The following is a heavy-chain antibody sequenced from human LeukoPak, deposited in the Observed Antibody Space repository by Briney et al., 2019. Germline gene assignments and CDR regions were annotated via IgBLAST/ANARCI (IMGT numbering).Heavy chain of an antibody. J-gene: IGHJ3*02. Sequence: ASVKVSCKASGHIFTSYYMYWVRQAPGQGLEWMGIINPSGGSIRYAQKFQGRVTMTRDTSTSTVYMELSSLRSEDTAVYYCARETRAGYCSGGSCTGAFDIWGQGIMVTVSS. CDR2: INPSGGSI. D-gene: IGHD2-15*01. CDR3: ARETRAGYCSGGSCTGAFDI. CDR1: GHIFTSYY. V-gene: IGHV1-46*01.